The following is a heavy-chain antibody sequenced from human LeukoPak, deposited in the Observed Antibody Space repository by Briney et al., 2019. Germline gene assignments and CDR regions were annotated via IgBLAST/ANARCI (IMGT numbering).Heavy chain of an antibody. CDR3: ARDKGSYYPFDY. Sequence: GGSPRLTCAASGFSLSNYEMNWVRQAPGKGLEWVSYISTSGSITYYADSVKGRFTISRDNAKNSLYLQMNSLRAEDTAVYYCARDKGSYYPFDYWGQGTLVTVSS. D-gene: IGHD3-10*01. CDR2: ISTSGSIT. CDR1: GFSLSNYE. V-gene: IGHV3-48*03. J-gene: IGHJ4*02.